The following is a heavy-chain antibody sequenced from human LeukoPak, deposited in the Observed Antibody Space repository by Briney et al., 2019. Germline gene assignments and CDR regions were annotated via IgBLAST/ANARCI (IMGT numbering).Heavy chain of an antibody. CDR3: ARESPPQYSYDSSSYLGPMDAFDI. J-gene: IGHJ3*02. Sequence: QAGGSLRLSCAASGFTFSNYWMTWVRQAPGKGLEWVANIKHDGSEDYYLDSVKGRFTISRGNAKNSLYLQMNSQRAGDTAVYYCARESPPQYSYDSSSYLGPMDAFDIWGQGTMVTVSS. D-gene: IGHD3-22*01. V-gene: IGHV3-7*01. CDR1: GFTFSNYW. CDR2: IKHDGSED.